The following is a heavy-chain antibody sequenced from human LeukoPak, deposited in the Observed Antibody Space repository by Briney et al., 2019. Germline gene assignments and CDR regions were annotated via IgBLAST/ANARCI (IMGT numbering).Heavy chain of an antibody. CDR1: GFTFNTHW. J-gene: IGHJ4*02. CDR2: INSDVSST. D-gene: IGHD6-13*01. V-gene: IGHV3-74*01. CDR3: ARDFSYSNDY. Sequence: RGSLRLSCAASGFTFNTHWMHSVRQAPGNRLVSVSHINSDVSSTGFAASVNCRFSIARDNAKNTLYLQMNSLRGEETAVYYCARDFSYSNDYWGQGTLVSVSS.